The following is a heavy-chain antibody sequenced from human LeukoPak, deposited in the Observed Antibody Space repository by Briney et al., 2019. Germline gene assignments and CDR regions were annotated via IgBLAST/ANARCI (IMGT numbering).Heavy chain of an antibody. CDR2: INPSGGST. CDR3: ARAGYWAATGYATN. Sequence: ASVKVSCRASGYTFTSYYIHWVRQAPGQGLEWMGIINPSGGSTTYAQKFQGRVTMTRDTSTSTVYMELSSLRTEDTAVYYCARAGYWAATGYATNWGQGTLVTVSS. V-gene: IGHV1-46*03. D-gene: IGHD6-13*01. CDR1: GYTFTSYY. J-gene: IGHJ4*02.